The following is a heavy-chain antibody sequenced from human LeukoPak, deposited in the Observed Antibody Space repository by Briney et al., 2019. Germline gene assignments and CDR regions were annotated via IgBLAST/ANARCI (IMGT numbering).Heavy chain of an antibody. CDR3: ARHHSGVQLWPNDYYYYGMDV. CDR2: IYYSGST. CDR1: GGSISSYY. D-gene: IGHD5-18*01. V-gene: IGHV4-59*08. Sequence: SETLSLTCTVSGGSISSYYWSWIRQPPGKGLEWIGYIYYSGSTNYNPSLKSRVTISVDTSKNQFSLKLSSVAAADTAAYYCARHHSGVQLWPNDYYYYGMDVWGQGTTVTVSS. J-gene: IGHJ6*02.